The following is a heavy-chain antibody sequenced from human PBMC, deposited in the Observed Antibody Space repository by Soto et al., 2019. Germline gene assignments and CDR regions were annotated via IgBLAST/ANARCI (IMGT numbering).Heavy chain of an antibody. J-gene: IGHJ4*02. D-gene: IGHD3-10*01. V-gene: IGHV4-31*03. Sequence: PSETLSLTCTVSGGSISSGGYYWSWIRQYPGKGLEWIGYIYHSGSTYYNPSLKSRVTISVDTSKNQFSLKLSSVTAADTAVYYCSRVDPGETSPFDHWGQGTLVTVSS. CDR2: IYHSGST. CDR1: GGSISSGGYY. CDR3: SRVDPGETSPFDH.